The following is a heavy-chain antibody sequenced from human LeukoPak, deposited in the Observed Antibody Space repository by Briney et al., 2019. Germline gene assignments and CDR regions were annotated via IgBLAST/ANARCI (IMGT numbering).Heavy chain of an antibody. V-gene: IGHV4-38-2*01. CDR3: ARRYCSTTGCWSDAFDI. Sequence: SETLSLTCDVSGYSIRSGYYWGWIRQSPGMGPEWVEGFSNTGTSYYKPSLKSRVTISVDTSKNQFSLNLSFVTASGTAVYYCARRYCSTTGCWSDAFDIWGHGTMVTVSS. CDR1: GYSIRSGYY. CDR2: FSNTGTS. D-gene: IGHD2-2*01. J-gene: IGHJ3*02.